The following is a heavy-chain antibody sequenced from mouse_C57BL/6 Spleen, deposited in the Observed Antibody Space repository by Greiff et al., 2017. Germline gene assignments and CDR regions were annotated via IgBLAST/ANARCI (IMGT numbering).Heavy chain of an antibody. Sequence: QVQLQQPGAELVKPGASVKLSCKASGYTFTSYWMHWVKQRPGRGLEWIGRIDPNSGGTKYNEKFKSKATLTVDKPSSTAYMQLSSLTSGDSAVYYCARSTCLHGYYEDFDYWGQGTTLTVSS. CDR2: IDPNSGGT. J-gene: IGHJ2*01. D-gene: IGHD2-3*01. CDR3: ARSTCLHGYYEDFDY. V-gene: IGHV1-72*01. CDR1: GYTFTSYW.